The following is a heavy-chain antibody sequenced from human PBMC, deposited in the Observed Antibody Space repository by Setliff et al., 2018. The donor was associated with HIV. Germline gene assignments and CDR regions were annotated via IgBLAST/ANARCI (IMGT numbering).Heavy chain of an antibody. J-gene: IGHJ4*02. CDR3: TTDMLWTGGDY. D-gene: IGHD7-27*01. CDR2: IKNNTDGGTT. CDR1: GIPFTGAW. Sequence: PGGSLRLSCEVSGIPFTGAWMNWVRQAPGKGLEWVGRIKNNTDGGTTDYAAPMQGRFTISRDDTKDTLYLQINSLRSEDTAVYYCTTDMLWTGGDYWGQGTLVTVSS. V-gene: IGHV3-15*07.